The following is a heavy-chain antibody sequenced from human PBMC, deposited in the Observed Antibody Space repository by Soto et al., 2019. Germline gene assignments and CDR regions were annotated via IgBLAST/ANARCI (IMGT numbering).Heavy chain of an antibody. Sequence: QVQLQESGPGLVKPSQTLSLTCTVSGGSISSGGYYWSWIRQHPGKGLEWIGYIYYSGSTYYNPSLKSRVTISVDTSKNQFSLKLSSVTAADTAVYYCARDRRGYCSGGSCYDYWGQGTLVTVSS. V-gene: IGHV4-31*03. CDR2: IYYSGST. CDR3: ARDRRGYCSGGSCYDY. J-gene: IGHJ4*02. D-gene: IGHD2-15*01. CDR1: GGSISSGGYY.